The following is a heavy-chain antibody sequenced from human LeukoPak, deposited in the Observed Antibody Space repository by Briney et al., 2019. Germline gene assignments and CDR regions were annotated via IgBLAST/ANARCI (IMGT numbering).Heavy chain of an antibody. CDR2: IYSGGST. D-gene: IGHD3-22*01. CDR3: ARDPRKYYYVSSLYFDY. V-gene: IGHV3-66*01. Sequence: GGSLRLSCAASGFTVSSNYMSWVRQAPGKGLEWVSVIYSGGSTYYADSVKGRFTISRDNSKNTLYLQMNSLRAEDTAVYYCARDPRKYYYVSSLYFDYWGQGTLVTVSS. J-gene: IGHJ4*02. CDR1: GFTVSSNY.